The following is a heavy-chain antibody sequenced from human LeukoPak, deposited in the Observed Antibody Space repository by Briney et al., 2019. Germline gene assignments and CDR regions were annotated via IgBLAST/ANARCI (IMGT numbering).Heavy chain of an antibody. J-gene: IGHJ5*02. CDR1: GGSISGSNW. CDR2: IYHSGST. D-gene: IGHD3-10*01. Sequence: SGTLSLTCAVSGGSISGSNWWSWVRQPPGKGLEWIGEIYHSGSTNYNPSLKSRVTISVDKSKNQFSLKLSSVTAADTAVYYCARATTMVRGVIINWFDPWGQGTLVTVSS. CDR3: ARATTMVRGVIINWFDP. V-gene: IGHV4-4*02.